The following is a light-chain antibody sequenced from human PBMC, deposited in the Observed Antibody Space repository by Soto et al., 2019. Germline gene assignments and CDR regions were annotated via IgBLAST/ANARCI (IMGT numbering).Light chain of an antibody. J-gene: IGLJ1*01. V-gene: IGLV2-14*03. CDR3: SSYTTSSNVV. CDR2: EVS. CDR1: SSDVGGYNF. Sequence: QSALTQPASVFGSPGQSITISCTGTSSDVGGYNFVSWYQQHPGKAPKLMIYEVSNRPSGVSNRFSGSKSGNTASLTISGLQPEDEADYYCSSYTTSSNVVLGNGTKVTVL.